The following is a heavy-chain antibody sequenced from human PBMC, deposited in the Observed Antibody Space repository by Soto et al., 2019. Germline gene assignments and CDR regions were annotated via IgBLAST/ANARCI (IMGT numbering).Heavy chain of an antibody. CDR2: TYHVGIP. D-gene: IGHD3-10*01. CDR3: SRHQYGAGIYCYYGMDV. J-gene: IGHJ6*02. CDR1: GGSISSSNW. Sequence: SETLSLTCTVSGGSISSSNWWTWVRQAPGKGLEWIGETYHVGIPSYNPSLKGRVSISVDKSNNQFFLKLNSLTAADTAVYYCSRHQYGAGIYCYYGMDVWGQGTTVTVSS. V-gene: IGHV4-4*02.